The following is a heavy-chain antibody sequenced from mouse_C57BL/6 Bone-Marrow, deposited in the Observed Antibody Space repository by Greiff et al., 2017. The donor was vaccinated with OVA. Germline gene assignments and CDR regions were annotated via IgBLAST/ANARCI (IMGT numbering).Heavy chain of an antibody. Sequence: EVKVVESGGGLVQPGGSLSLSCAASGFTFTDYYMSWVRQPPGKALEWLGFIRNKANGYTTEYSASVKGRFTISSDNSQSILYLQMNALRAEDSATYYCARYGDPWYFDVWGTGTTVTVSS. V-gene: IGHV7-3*01. CDR3: ARYGDPWYFDV. CDR1: GFTFTDYY. D-gene: IGHD3-3*01. CDR2: IRNKANGYTT. J-gene: IGHJ1*03.